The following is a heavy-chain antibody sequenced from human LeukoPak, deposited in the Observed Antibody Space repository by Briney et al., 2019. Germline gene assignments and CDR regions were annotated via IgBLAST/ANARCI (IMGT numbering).Heavy chain of an antibody. Sequence: GGSLTLSCEDSGFTFRSYEMNWVRQAPGKGLEWIAYLSSSGSAFSYADSVKGRFTIARDNAKDSVYLEMNSLRADDTAVYYCARSARLMKGVVEVTALDDWGQGTLVTVSS. J-gene: IGHJ4*02. CDR1: GFTFRSYE. V-gene: IGHV3-48*03. D-gene: IGHD3-3*01. CDR2: LSSSGSAF. CDR3: ARSARLMKGVVEVTALDD.